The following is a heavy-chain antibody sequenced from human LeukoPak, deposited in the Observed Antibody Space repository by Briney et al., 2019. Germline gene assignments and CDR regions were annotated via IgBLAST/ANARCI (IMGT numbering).Heavy chain of an antibody. V-gene: IGHV3-11*01. CDR2: ISSSGSTL. Sequence: PGGSQRLSCAASGFTFSDYYMSWIRQAPGKGLEWVSYISSSGSTLYYADSVKGRITISRDNAKNSLYLQMNSLRAGGTAVYYCARRRYNWNAIDYWGQGTLVTVSS. CDR3: ARRRYNWNAIDY. D-gene: IGHD1-20*01. J-gene: IGHJ4*02. CDR1: GFTFSDYY.